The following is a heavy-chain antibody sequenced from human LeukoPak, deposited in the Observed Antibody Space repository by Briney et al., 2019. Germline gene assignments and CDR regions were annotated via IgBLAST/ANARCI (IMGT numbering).Heavy chain of an antibody. CDR2: IYYSGST. Sequence: SETLSLTCTVSGGSISSSSYYWGWIRQPPGKGLEWIGRIYYSGSTYYNPSLKSRVTISVDTSKNQFSLKLSSVTAADTAVYYCARSPPQVGIYYYYGMDVWGQGTTVTVSS. V-gene: IGHV4-39*07. CDR1: GGSISSSSYY. D-gene: IGHD1-14*01. J-gene: IGHJ6*02. CDR3: ARSPPQVGIYYYYGMDV.